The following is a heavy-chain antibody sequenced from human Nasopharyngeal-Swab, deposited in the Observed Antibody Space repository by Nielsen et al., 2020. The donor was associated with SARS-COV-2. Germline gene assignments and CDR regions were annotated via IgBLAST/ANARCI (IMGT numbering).Heavy chain of an antibody. V-gene: IGHV4-59*01. J-gene: IGHJ5*02. Sequence: SETLSLTCTVSGGSISSYYWSWIRQPPGKGLEWIGYIYYSGSTNYNPSLKSRVTISVGTSKNQFSLKLSSVTAADTAVYYCARSKAAHNWFDPWGQGTLVTVSS. CDR1: GGSISSYY. CDR3: ARSKAAHNWFDP. D-gene: IGHD6-6*01. CDR2: IYYSGST.